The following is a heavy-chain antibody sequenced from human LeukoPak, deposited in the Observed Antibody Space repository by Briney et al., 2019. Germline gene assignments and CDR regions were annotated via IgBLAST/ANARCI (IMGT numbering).Heavy chain of an antibody. J-gene: IGHJ6*02. Sequence: GASVKVSCKASGGTFSSYAISWGRQAPGQGLGWMGGIIPIFGTANYAQKFQGRVTITADESTSTAYMELSSLRSEDTAVYYCAVGEWLVDTWVDYYYGMAVWGQGTTVTVSS. CDR1: GGTFSSYA. D-gene: IGHD6-19*01. CDR3: AVGEWLVDTWVDYYYGMAV. V-gene: IGHV1-69*13. CDR2: IIPIFGTA.